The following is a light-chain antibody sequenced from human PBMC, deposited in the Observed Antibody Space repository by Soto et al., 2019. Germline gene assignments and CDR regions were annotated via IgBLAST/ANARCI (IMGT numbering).Light chain of an antibody. CDR3: ALFMGNGISV. Sequence: QPLLTQESSFSVSPGGTFTLTCGLISGSVSTANNPNWYQQTPGQAPRTLIYSTSTRSSGVPDRFSGSILGNKAALTITGAQADDESDYYCALFMGNGISVFGTGTKVTVL. CDR2: STS. V-gene: IGLV8-61*01. CDR1: SGSVSTANN. J-gene: IGLJ1*01.